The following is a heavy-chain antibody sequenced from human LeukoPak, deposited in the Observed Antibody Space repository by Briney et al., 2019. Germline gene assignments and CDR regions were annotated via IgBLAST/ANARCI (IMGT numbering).Heavy chain of an antibody. CDR3: ARDLGDGYNRAFDI. V-gene: IGHV4-59*01. CDR1: GVYISSYY. J-gene: IGHJ3*02. Sequence: SETLSLTCTVSGVYISSYYWSWIRQPPGKGLEWIGYIYYSGSTNYNPSLKSRVTISVDTSKNQFSLKLSSVTAADTAVYYCARDLGDGYNRAFDIWGQGTMVTVSS. D-gene: IGHD5-24*01. CDR2: IYYSGST.